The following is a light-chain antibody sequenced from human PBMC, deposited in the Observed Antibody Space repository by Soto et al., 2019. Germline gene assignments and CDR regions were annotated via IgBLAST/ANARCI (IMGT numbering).Light chain of an antibody. V-gene: IGKV1-5*01. Sequence: DIQMTQSPSTLSASVGDRVTMTCRASQSISSWLAWYQQKPGKAPKLLIYDVSSLESGVPSRFSGSGSGTEFTLTISSLQPDDFATFYCQQYNSSPWTFGQGTKVDIK. CDR2: DVS. J-gene: IGKJ1*01. CDR3: QQYNSSPWT. CDR1: QSISSW.